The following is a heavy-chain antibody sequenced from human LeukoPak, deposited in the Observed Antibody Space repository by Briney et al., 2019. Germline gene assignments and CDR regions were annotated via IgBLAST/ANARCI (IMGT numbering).Heavy chain of an antibody. CDR2: INPNSGVA. CDR3: ARQSEPKGDY. V-gene: IGHV1-2*06. J-gene: IGHJ4*02. Sequence: ASVKVSCTASGYTFSDYYIHWVRQAPGQGLEWMGRINPNSGVANCAKNFQGRVTIARDTSISTASMELSSLRSDDTAVYYCARQSEPKGDYWGQGTLVTVSS. CDR1: GYTFSDYY.